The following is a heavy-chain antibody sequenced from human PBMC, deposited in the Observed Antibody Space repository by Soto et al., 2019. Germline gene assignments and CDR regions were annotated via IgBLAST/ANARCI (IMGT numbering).Heavy chain of an antibody. CDR2: IYYSGST. Sequence: SETLSLTCTVSGGSISSYYWSWIRQPPGKGLEWIGSIYYSGSTYYNPSLKSRVTISVDTSKNQFSLKLSSVTAADTAVYYCARHRAWVSMVASEYYFDYWGQGTLVTVSS. J-gene: IGHJ4*02. D-gene: IGHD5-12*01. CDR3: ARHRAWVSMVASEYYFDY. V-gene: IGHV4-59*05. CDR1: GGSISSYY.